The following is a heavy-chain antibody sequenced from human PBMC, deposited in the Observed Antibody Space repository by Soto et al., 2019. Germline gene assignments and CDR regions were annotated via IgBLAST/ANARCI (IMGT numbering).Heavy chain of an antibody. V-gene: IGHV4-34*01. CDR3: ARGLLENEY. CDR2: INHSGST. J-gene: IGHJ4*02. Sequence: KASETLSLTCAVYGGSFSGYYWIFIRQPPGKWLEWIGEINHSGSTNCNPSLKSRVTISVDTSKNQFSLKLSSVTAADTAVYYCARGLLENEYWGQGTLVTVSS. D-gene: IGHD1-1*01. CDR1: GGSFSGYY.